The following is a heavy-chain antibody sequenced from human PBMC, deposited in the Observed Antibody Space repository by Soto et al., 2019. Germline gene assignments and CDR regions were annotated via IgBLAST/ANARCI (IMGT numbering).Heavy chain of an antibody. D-gene: IGHD3-10*01. CDR1: GFTFSNYV. V-gene: IGHV3-23*01. J-gene: IGHJ4*02. CDR3: AKHSMFRGVVGSPFDY. CDR2: MGSGSHRT. Sequence: EVQLLESGGGLVQPGGSLRLSCAASGFTFSNYVMSWVRQAPGKGLEWVSGMGSGSHRTYYSDSVKGRFTISRDNSKNTLYLHMSSLRAEDTALYYCAKHSMFRGVVGSPFDYWGRGTLVTVSS.